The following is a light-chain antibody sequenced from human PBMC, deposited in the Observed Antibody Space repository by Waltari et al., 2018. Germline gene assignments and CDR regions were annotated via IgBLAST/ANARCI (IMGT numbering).Light chain of an antibody. J-gene: IGLJ2*01. CDR1: TGAVTSGHY. Sequence: QAVVTQEPSLTVSPGGTVTLTRGSSTGAVTSGHYAYWLQQRPGQAPTTLIYNTDTKESWTPARFSGALLGGKAALTLSGAQPEDEAVYYCLLSYSGDREVFGGGTKLTVL. CDR2: NTD. CDR3: LLSYSGDREV. V-gene: IGLV7-46*01.